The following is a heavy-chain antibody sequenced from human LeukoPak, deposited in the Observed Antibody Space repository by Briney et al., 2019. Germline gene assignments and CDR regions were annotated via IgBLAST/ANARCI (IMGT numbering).Heavy chain of an antibody. J-gene: IGHJ6*02. D-gene: IGHD1-26*01. CDR3: ARRGPEPLVGANVGYYYYGMDV. Sequence: SETLSLTCAVYGGSFSGYYWSWIRQPPGKGLEWIGEINHSGSTNYNPSLKSRVTISVDTSKNQFSLKLSSVTAADTAVYYCARRGPEPLVGANVGYYYYGMDVWGQGTTVTVSS. CDR1: GGSFSGYY. V-gene: IGHV4-34*01. CDR2: INHSGST.